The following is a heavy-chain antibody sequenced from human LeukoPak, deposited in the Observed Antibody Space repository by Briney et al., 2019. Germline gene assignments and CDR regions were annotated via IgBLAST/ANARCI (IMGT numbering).Heavy chain of an antibody. V-gene: IGHV1-18*01. CDR3: ARVGCSGGSCYSSADY. D-gene: IGHD2-15*01. CDR2: ISGYNGNT. CDR1: GYTFTRYG. Sequence: ASVEVSCKTSGYTFTRYGISWVRQAPGQGLEWMGWISGYNGNTKYDQKLQGRVTLTTDTSTSTADMELRSLRSDDTAVYYCARVGCSGGSCYSSADYWGQGTLVTVSS. J-gene: IGHJ4*02.